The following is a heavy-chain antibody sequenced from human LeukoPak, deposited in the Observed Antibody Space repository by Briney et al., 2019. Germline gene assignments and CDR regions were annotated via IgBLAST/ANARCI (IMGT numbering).Heavy chain of an antibody. CDR2: IYHSGST. D-gene: IGHD3-10*02. CDR3: ARRSVFGELLDAFDI. V-gene: IGHV4-4*02. J-gene: IGHJ3*02. CDR1: GGSISSSNW. Sequence: SGTLSLTCAVSGGSISSSNWWSWVRQPPGKGLEWIGEIYHSGSTNYNPSLKSRVTISVDKSKNQFSLKLSSATAADTAVYYCARRSVFGELLDAFDIWGQGTMVTVSS.